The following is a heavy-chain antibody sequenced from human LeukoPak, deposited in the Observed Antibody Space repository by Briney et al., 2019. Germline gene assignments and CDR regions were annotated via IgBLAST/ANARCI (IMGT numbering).Heavy chain of an antibody. Sequence: GGSLRLSCAASGFTFSNAWMSWVRQAPGKGLEWVGRIKSKTDGGTTDYAERVKGRFTISRDNSKNTLCLQINSLRAEDTAVYYCAKDRLGTTGDYYYYMDVWGKGTTGTVSS. CDR2: IKSKTDGGTT. D-gene: IGHD4-17*01. CDR3: AKDRLGTTGDYYYYMDV. CDR1: GFTFSNAW. J-gene: IGHJ6*03. V-gene: IGHV3-15*01.